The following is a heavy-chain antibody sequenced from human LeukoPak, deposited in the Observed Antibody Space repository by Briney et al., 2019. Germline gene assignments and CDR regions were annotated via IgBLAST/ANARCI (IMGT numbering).Heavy chain of an antibody. CDR2: INPSGGST. CDR3: ARDLDGIAVAGTNGLGFFDY. J-gene: IGHJ4*02. D-gene: IGHD6-19*01. V-gene: IGHV1-46*03. Sequence: ASVKVSCKASGDTFTSYYMHWVRQAPGQGLEWMGIINPSGGSTSYAQKFQGRVTMTRDTSTSTVYMELSSLRSEDTAVYYCARDLDGIAVAGTNGLGFFDYWGQGTLVTVSS. CDR1: GDTFTSYY.